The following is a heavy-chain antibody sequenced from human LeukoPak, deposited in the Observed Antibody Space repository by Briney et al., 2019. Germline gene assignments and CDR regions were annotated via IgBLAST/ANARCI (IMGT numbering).Heavy chain of an antibody. V-gene: IGHV1-2*02. CDR2: INPNSGGT. J-gene: IGHJ4*02. CDR1: GYTFTGCY. D-gene: IGHD2-2*01. Sequence: ASVKVSCKASGYTFTGCYMHWVRQAPGQGLEWMGWINPNSGGTNYAQKFQGRVTMTRDTSISTAYMELSRLRSDDTAVYYCARDGGDIVVVPAASDYWGQGTLVTVSS. CDR3: ARDGGDIVVVPAASDY.